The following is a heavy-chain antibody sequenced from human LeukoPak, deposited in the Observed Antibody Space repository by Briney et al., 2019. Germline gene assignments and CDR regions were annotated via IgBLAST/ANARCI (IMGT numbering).Heavy chain of an antibody. CDR2: IYYSGST. V-gene: IGHV4-59*12. J-gene: IGHJ4*02. CDR3: ARFNYDILTGWLERDY. D-gene: IGHD3-9*01. CDR1: GGSISSYY. Sequence: SETLSLTCTVSGGSISSYYWSWIRQPPGKGLEWIGYIYYSGSTNYNPSLKSRVTISVDTSKNQFSLKLSSVTAADTAVYYCARFNYDILTGWLERDYWGQGTLVTVSS.